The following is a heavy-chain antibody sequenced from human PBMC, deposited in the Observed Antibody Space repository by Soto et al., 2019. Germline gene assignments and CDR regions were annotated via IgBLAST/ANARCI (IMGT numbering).Heavy chain of an antibody. CDR1: GFSFSSYA. J-gene: IGHJ4*02. D-gene: IGHD3-16*02. V-gene: IGHV3-23*01. CDR3: AKGSIEYRASVDK. CDR2: IGARGGSS. Sequence: EVQLLESGGGLVQPGGSLRLSCAASGFSFSSYAMVWVRQAPGKGLEWVSVIGARGGSSYFADSVKGRFTTSRDKSKNVLSLEMNSLRAEDTATYFCAKGSIEYRASVDKWGQGTLVLVSS.